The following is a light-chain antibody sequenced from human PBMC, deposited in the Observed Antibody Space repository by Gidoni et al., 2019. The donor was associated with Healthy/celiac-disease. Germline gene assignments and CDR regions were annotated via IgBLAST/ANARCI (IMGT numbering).Light chain of an antibody. V-gene: IGKV1-6*01. CDR2: VAS. CDR3: LQDYNYPRT. J-gene: IGKJ1*01. CDR1: QGIRND. Sequence: AIQMTQSPSSLSASVGDRVTITCRASQGIRNDLGWDQQKPGKAPKLLIYVASSLQRGVPSRFSGSGSGTDFTLTISSLQPEDFATYYCLQDYNYPRTFGQGTKVEIK.